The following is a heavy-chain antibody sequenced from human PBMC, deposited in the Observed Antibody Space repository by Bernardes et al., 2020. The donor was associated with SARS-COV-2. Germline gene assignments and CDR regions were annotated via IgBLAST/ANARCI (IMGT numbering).Heavy chain of an antibody. CDR2: IRSKAYGGTT. CDR3: TREGVYSSGWYGIGPYYYYYGMDV. D-gene: IGHD6-19*01. J-gene: IGHJ6*02. CDR1: GFTFGDYA. V-gene: IGHV3-49*03. Sequence: GGSLRLSCTASGFTFGDYAMSWFRQAPGKGLEWVGFIRSKAYGGTTEYAASVTGRFTISRDDSKSIAYLQMNSLKTEDTAVYYCTREGVYSSGWYGIGPYYYYYGMDVWGQGTTVTVSS.